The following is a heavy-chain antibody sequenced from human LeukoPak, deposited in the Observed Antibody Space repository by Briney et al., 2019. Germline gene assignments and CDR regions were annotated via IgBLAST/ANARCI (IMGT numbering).Heavy chain of an antibody. CDR3: ARGGNYNSLNY. J-gene: IGHJ4*02. D-gene: IGHD5-24*01. CDR1: GGSFSDYY. CDR2: INHSGSS. Sequence: SETLSLTCAVFGGSFSDYYWSWIRQPPGKGLEWIGEINHSGSSNYNPSLKSRVTISVGMSKNQISLKLGSVTAADTAVYYCARGGNYNSLNYWGQGTLVTVSS. V-gene: IGHV4-34*01.